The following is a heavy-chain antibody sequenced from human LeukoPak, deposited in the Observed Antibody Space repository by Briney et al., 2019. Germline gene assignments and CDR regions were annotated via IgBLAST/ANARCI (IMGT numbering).Heavy chain of an antibody. J-gene: IGHJ3*02. CDR1: GGSISSYY. D-gene: IGHD3-16*01. CDR2: IYYSGST. CDR3: ARDRPVDWGNDAFDI. V-gene: IGHV4-59*01. Sequence: PSETLSLTCTVSGGSISSYYWSWIRQPPGKGLEWIGYIYYSGSTNYNPSLKSRVTISVDTSKNQFSLKLSSVTAADTVVYYCARDRPVDWGNDAFDIWGQGTMVTVSS.